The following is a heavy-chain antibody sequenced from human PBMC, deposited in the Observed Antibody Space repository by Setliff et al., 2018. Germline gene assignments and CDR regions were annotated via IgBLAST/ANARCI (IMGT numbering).Heavy chain of an antibody. J-gene: IGHJ4*02. V-gene: IGHV4-61*02. CDR3: AGTPALGTSWLSPFDY. D-gene: IGHD5-12*01. Sequence: SETLSLTCTVSGVSFGSGTYYWSWIRQPAGKGLEWIGLIQSTGNTNYNPSLQSRVTISIDTSENQFSLKMSSVTAADTAMYYCAGTPALGTSWLSPFDYWGQGTLVTVS. CDR1: GVSFGSGTYY. CDR2: IQSTGNT.